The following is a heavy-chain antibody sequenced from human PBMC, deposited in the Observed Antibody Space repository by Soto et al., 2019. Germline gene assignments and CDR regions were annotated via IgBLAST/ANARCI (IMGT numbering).Heavy chain of an antibody. CDR3: ARIVGSYYEDY. CDR1: GYTFTSNG. J-gene: IGHJ4*02. V-gene: IGHV1-18*01. D-gene: IGHD1-26*01. Sequence: ASVEVSCKTAGYTFTSNGIRWVRQATGQGLEWMGWISAYNGNTNYAQKLQGRVTMTTDTSTSTAYMELRSLRSDDTAVYYCARIVGSYYEDYWGQGTLVTVSS. CDR2: ISAYNGNT.